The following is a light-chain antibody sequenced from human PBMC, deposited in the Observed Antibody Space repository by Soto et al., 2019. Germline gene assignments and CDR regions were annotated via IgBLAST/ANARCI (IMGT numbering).Light chain of an antibody. V-gene: IGLV2-14*01. CDR2: EVS. J-gene: IGLJ1*01. CDR1: SSDVGGYNY. CDR3: SSYTSSSTPYV. Sequence: QSALTQPASVSGSPGQSITISCTGTSSDVGGYNYVSWYQQHPGKAPKLMIYEVSNRPSGVSNRFSGSKSGNTASVTISGLQAEDEADYYCSSYTSSSTPYVVGTGTKLTVL.